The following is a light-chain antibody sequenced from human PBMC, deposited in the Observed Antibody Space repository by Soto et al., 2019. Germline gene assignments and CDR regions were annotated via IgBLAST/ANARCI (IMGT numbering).Light chain of an antibody. V-gene: IGKV1-9*01. Sequence: DIQLTQSPSFLSASVGDTVTITCRASQGISRSLAWYQQKPGKAPKLLIYGASTLQSDVPSRFSGSGSGTEFTLTINSLQPEDFASYYCQQLTSYPLTFGGGAQVEIK. CDR3: QQLTSYPLT. J-gene: IGKJ4*01. CDR1: QGISRS. CDR2: GAS.